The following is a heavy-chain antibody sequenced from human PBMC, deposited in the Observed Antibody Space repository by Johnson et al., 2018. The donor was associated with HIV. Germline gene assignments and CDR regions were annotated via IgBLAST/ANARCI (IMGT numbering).Heavy chain of an antibody. Sequence: VQLVESGGGLVKPGGSLRLSCAASGFTFDDYAMHWVRQAPGNGLEWVSLIRWDGAITHYADSVKGRFTISRDNSRNSLYLQMKSLRHEATALYYCARAESYEGRVGDFAFDIWGRGTMVTVSS. J-gene: IGHJ3*02. CDR2: IRWDGAIT. CDR1: GFTFDDYA. V-gene: IGHV3-43D*03. D-gene: IGHD3-10*01. CDR3: ARAESYEGRVGDFAFDI.